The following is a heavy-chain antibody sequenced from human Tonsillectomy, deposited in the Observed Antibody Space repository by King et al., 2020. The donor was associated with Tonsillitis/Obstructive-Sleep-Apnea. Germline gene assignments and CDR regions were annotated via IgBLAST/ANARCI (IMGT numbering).Heavy chain of an antibody. Sequence: VQLQQWGAGLLKPSETLSLPCAVYGVSFSGYYWSWLRQPPGKGLEWIGEINHSGSTNYNPSLKSRVTISVDTSKNQFSLKLSSVTAADTAVYYCARGSDYGDYVGYFDYWGQGTLVTVSS. D-gene: IGHD4-17*01. J-gene: IGHJ4*02. CDR2: INHSGST. CDR1: GVSFSGYY. CDR3: ARGSDYGDYVGYFDY. V-gene: IGHV4-34*01.